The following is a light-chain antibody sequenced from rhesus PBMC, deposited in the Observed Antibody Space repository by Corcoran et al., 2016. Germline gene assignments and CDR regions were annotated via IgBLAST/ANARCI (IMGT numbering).Light chain of an antibody. CDR2: RTS. J-gene: IGKJ2*01. CDR3: QQHDNSPYS. V-gene: IGKV1-69*01. Sequence: DIQMTQSPSSLSASVGDRVTITCSASQGISNWLAWYQQKPGKAPKLLIHRTSNLETGVPSRFSGSGSGTDVTLTISSLQPENIATYFCQQHDNSPYSFGQGTKVEVE. CDR1: QGISNW.